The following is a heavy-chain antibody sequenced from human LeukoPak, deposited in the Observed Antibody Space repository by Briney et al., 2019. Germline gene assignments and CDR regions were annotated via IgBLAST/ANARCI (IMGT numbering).Heavy chain of an antibody. CDR2: FDPDDGET. CDR1: GYTLTELS. Sequence: GASVKVSCKVSGYTLTELSMHWVRQAPGKGLEWMGGFDPDDGETIYAQKFQGRVTMTEDTYTDTAYMELSSLRSEDTAVYYCATEDSGNYYGAFAFDIWGQGTMVTVSS. V-gene: IGHV1-24*01. D-gene: IGHD3-22*01. CDR3: ATEDSGNYYGAFAFDI. J-gene: IGHJ3*02.